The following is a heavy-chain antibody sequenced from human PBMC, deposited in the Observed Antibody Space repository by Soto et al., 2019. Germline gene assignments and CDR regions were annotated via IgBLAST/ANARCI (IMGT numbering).Heavy chain of an antibody. CDR1: GGSISSYY. V-gene: IGHV4-59*01. J-gene: IGHJ5*02. D-gene: IGHD5-12*01. CDR2: IYYSGST. Sequence: QVQLQESGPGLVKPSETLSLSCTVSGGSISSYYWSWIRQPPGKGLEWIGYIYYSGSTDYNPSLKGRVTISVDTSKNLFSLKLSSVTAADTAVYYWARLGYESPYNWFDPWGQGTLVTVSS. CDR3: ARLGYESPYNWFDP.